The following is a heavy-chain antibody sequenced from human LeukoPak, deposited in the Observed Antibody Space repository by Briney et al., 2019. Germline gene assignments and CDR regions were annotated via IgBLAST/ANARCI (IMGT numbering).Heavy chain of an antibody. CDR2: INPNSGGT. CDR3: ARDPYYDFWSGQKSFDP. CDR1: GYTFTGYY. D-gene: IGHD3-3*01. Sequence: GASVKVSCKASGYTFTGYYMHWVRQAPGQGLEWMGRINPNSGGTNYAQKFQGRVTMTRDTSISTAYMELSRLRSDDTAVYYCARDPYYDFWSGQKSFDPWGQGTLVTVSS. J-gene: IGHJ5*02. V-gene: IGHV1-2*06.